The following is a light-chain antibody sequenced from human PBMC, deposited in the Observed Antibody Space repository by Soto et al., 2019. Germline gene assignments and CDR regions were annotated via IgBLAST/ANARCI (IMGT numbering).Light chain of an antibody. CDR1: QSISSY. V-gene: IGKV1-39*01. CDR3: QQSYSTPPWT. Sequence: DIQMTQSPSSLSASVGDRVTITCRASQSISSYLNWYQQKPGKAPKLLIYAASSLDSGVPSRFSGSGSGTDFTLTISSLQPEDFTAYYCQQSYSTPPWTFGQGTKVEIK. J-gene: IGKJ1*01. CDR2: AAS.